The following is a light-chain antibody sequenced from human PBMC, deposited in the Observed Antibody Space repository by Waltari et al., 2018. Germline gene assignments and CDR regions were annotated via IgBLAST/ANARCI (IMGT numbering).Light chain of an antibody. Sequence: DIVMTQSPLSLPVIPGEPASISCRSSQSLLYTNGYTYLDWYLQKPVQSPQLLIYWASTRASGVPDRFSGRGSGIDFTLTISRVEADDVGVYYCMQALQTPPTFGQGTKVEIK. V-gene: IGKV2-28*01. CDR2: WAS. CDR3: MQALQTPPT. J-gene: IGKJ1*01. CDR1: QSLLYTNGYTY.